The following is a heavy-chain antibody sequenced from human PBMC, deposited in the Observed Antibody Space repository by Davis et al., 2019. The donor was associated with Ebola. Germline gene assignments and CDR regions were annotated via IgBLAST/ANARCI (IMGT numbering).Heavy chain of an antibody. D-gene: IGHD4-17*01. CDR3: AREDGDYEDNYYHYGMDV. J-gene: IGHJ6*02. CDR2: INPTSGAT. V-gene: IGHV1-2*04. CDR1: GYSFTGYY. Sequence: ASVKVSCKASGYSFTGYYIHWVRQAPGQGLEWMGWINPTSGATTYAAKFQGSVTLSRDTSINTVYMELSSLTSGDTAVYYCAREDGDYEDNYYHYGMDVWGQGTTVTVPS.